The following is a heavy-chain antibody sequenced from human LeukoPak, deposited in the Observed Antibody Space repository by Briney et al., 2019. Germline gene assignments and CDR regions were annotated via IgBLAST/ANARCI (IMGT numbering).Heavy chain of an antibody. CDR3: ARETSKPGVDLDY. Sequence: GTSLRPSCAASGFTLNNFAMHWVRQAPGKGLEGVAVTSFAGSNQYYADSVKGRFTVSRDNSKNTLYLQMNSLRGEDTAVYYCARETSKPGVDLDYWGQGTLVTVSS. D-gene: IGHD3/OR15-3a*01. J-gene: IGHJ4*02. V-gene: IGHV3-30*04. CDR2: TSFAGSNQ. CDR1: GFTLNNFA.